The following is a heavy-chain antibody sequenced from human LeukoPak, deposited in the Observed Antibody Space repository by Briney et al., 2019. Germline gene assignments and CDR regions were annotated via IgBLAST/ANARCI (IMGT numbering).Heavy chain of an antibody. J-gene: IGHJ4*02. V-gene: IGHV4-59*01. CDR3: ASSSGWYYFDY. Sequence: PSETLSLTCTVSGGSISSYYWSWIRQPPGKGLEWIGYIYYSGSTNYNPSLKSRVTISVDTSKNQFSLKLSSVTAADTAVYYCASSSGWYYFDYWGRGTLVTVSS. D-gene: IGHD6-19*01. CDR2: IYYSGST. CDR1: GGSISSYY.